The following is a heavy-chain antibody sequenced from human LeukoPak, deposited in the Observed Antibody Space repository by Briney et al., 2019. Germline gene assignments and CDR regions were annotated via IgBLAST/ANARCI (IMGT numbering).Heavy chain of an antibody. Sequence: SETLSLTCTVSGGSISSYYCSWIRQPPGKGLEWIGYIYYSGSTNYNPSLKSRVTISVDTSKNQFSLKLSSVTAADTAVYYCARGSSGSRDYWGQGTLVTVSS. D-gene: IGHD6-19*01. J-gene: IGHJ4*02. CDR3: ARGSSGSRDY. CDR1: GGSISSYY. CDR2: IYYSGST. V-gene: IGHV4-59*01.